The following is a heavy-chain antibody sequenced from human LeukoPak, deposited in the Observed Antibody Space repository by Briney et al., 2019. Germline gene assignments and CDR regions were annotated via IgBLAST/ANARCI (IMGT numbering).Heavy chain of an antibody. J-gene: IGHJ4*02. Sequence: GGSLRLSCAASGFTFSSYGMHWVRQAPGKGLEWVAFIRYDGSNKYYADSVKGQFTISRDNSKNTLYLQMRSLRAEDTAVYYCARGGYYNILTGFHNKLLAFDSWGQGTLVTVSS. D-gene: IGHD3-9*01. CDR3: ARGGYYNILTGFHNKLLAFDS. CDR2: IRYDGSNK. V-gene: IGHV3-30*02. CDR1: GFTFSSYG.